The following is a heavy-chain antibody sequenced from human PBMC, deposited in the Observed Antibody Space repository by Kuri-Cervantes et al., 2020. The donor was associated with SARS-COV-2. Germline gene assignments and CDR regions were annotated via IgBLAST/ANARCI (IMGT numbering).Heavy chain of an antibody. J-gene: IGHJ6*02. CDR2: ISYDGSNK. V-gene: IGHV3-30*18. CDR3: AKCLAGQWLVPGYYYGMDV. CDR1: GFTFSSYG. Sequence: LSLTCAAPGFTFSSYGMHWVRQAPGKGLEWVAVISYDGSNKYYADSVKGRFTISRDNSKNTLYLQMNSLRAEDTAVYYCAKCLAGQWLVPGYYYGMDVWGQGTTVTVSS. D-gene: IGHD6-19*01.